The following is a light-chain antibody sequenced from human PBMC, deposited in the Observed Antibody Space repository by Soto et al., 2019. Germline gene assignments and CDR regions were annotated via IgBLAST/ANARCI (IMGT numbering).Light chain of an antibody. CDR1: GSDVGAYNL. Sequence: QSVLTQPASVSGCTGQSITISCAGNGSDVGAYNLVFWYQQHPGKAPKLIICEVNTRPSGISIRFSGSKSGDTASLTISLLLSLDEADSFSCSYAATVPYVFPTETKLPVL. CDR3: CSYAATVPYV. CDR2: EVN. V-gene: IGLV2-23*02. J-gene: IGLJ1*01.